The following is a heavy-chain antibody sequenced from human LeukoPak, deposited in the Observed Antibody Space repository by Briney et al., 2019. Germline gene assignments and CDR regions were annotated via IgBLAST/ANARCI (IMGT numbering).Heavy chain of an antibody. D-gene: IGHD3-10*01. CDR2: MNSNSGNT. J-gene: IGHJ6*02. Sequence: ASVMVSCRASGYSITSYDINWVRQAAGQGLEWVGWMNSNSGNTGYARKFQGRVTLTRDTSINTAYMEVNSLTSEDTAVYYCARGGTLVRGAAILYGMDVWGQGTTVTVSS. CDR1: GYSITSYD. V-gene: IGHV1-8*01. CDR3: ARGGTLVRGAAILYGMDV.